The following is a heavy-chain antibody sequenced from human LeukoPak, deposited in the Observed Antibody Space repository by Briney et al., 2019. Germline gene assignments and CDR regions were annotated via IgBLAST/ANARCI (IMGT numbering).Heavy chain of an antibody. CDR3: AKRGGDGVDY. V-gene: IGHV4-30-4*01. J-gene: IGHJ4*02. CDR1: GGSISSGDYY. Sequence: SETLSLTCTVSGGSISSGDYYWSWIRQPPGKGLEWIGYIYYSGSTYYNPSLKSRVTISVDTSKNQFSMKLSSVTAADTAVYYCAKRGGDGVDYWGQGTLVTVSS. CDR2: IYYSGST. D-gene: IGHD3-16*01.